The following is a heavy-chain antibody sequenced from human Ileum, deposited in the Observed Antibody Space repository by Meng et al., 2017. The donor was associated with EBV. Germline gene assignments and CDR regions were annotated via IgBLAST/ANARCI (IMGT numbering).Heavy chain of an antibody. D-gene: IGHD3-10*01. CDR1: GYRFTAFG. Sequence: QFQLVESGAEVKEPGAPVKVSCKASGYRFTAFGISWVRQAPGQGPEWMGWITTYNGDTKYAQKFQGRVTMTRETSTNTAYMELTSLRSDDTAVYYCARTYYGSYGFDYWGQGTLVTVSS. V-gene: IGHV1-18*01. CDR2: ITTYNGDT. J-gene: IGHJ4*02. CDR3: ARTYYGSYGFDY.